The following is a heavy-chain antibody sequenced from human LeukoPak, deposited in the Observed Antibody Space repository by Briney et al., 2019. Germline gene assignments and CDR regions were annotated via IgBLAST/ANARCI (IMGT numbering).Heavy chain of an antibody. J-gene: IGHJ3*02. V-gene: IGHV4-34*12. CDR3: ATLYLVNAFDI. Sequence: SETPSLTCGVSGGSFSGYFWTWICQPPGKGLEWIGEIIDSGTTNYNPSLESRVAMSVDTSKNQVSLRLSSVTAADTAVYYCATLYLVNAFDIWGPGTLVTVSS. CDR1: GGSFSGYF. CDR2: IIDSGTT. D-gene: IGHD2-2*02.